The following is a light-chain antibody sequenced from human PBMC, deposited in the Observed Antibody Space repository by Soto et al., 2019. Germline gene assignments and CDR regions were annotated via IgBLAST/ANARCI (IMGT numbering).Light chain of an antibody. J-gene: IGLJ1*01. Sequence: QSVLTQPPSAAGSPGQSVTISCTGTSTDVGGYNYVSWYQQYPGKAPKLMIYEVSKRPSGVPDRFSGSKSGNTASLTVSGLQAEDEADYYCSSFTFSSSLVFGTGTKVTVL. CDR1: STDVGGYNY. CDR3: SSFTFSSSLV. V-gene: IGLV2-8*01. CDR2: EVS.